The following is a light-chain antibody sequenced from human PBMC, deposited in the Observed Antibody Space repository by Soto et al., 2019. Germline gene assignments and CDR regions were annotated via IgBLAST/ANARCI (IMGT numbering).Light chain of an antibody. CDR1: QTISSW. CDR3: QQYDTYSWT. Sequence: DIHMTQSPSTLSASVGDRVTITCRASQTISSWLAWYQQKPGKAPKLLIYDASNLESGIPSRFSGSGSGNEFTLTISSLQPDDLATYYCQQYDTYSWTFDQGTKVEV. J-gene: IGKJ1*01. V-gene: IGKV1-5*01. CDR2: DAS.